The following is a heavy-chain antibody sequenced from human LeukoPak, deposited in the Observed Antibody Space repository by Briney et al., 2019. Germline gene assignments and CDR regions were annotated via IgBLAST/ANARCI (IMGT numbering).Heavy chain of an antibody. CDR3: AREGQWLPGFDY. D-gene: IGHD6-19*01. Sequence: SETLSLTCTVSGGSISSYYWSWIRQPPGKGLEGIGYIYYSRSTNYNPSLKSRVTISVDTSKTQFSLKLSSVTAADTAVYYCAREGQWLPGFDYWGQGTLVTVSS. J-gene: IGHJ4*02. V-gene: IGHV4-59*01. CDR1: GGSISSYY. CDR2: IYYSRST.